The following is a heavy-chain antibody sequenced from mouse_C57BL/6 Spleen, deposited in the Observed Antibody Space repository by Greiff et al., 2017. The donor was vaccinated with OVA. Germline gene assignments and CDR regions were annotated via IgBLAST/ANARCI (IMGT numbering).Heavy chain of an antibody. J-gene: IGHJ1*03. CDR3: VRHGDYVWYFDV. Sequence: DVHLVESGGGLVQPKGSLKLSCAASGFSFNTYAMNWVRQAPGKGLEWVARIRSKSNNYATYYADSVKDRFTISRDDSESMLYLQMNNLKTEDTAMYYCVRHGDYVWYFDVWGTGTTVTVSS. CDR2: IRSKSNNYAT. CDR1: GFSFNTYA. V-gene: IGHV10-1*01. D-gene: IGHD2-4*01.